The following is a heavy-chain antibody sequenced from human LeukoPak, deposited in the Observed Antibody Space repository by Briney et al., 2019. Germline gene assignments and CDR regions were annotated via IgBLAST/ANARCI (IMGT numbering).Heavy chain of an antibody. CDR1: GGSISSSNW. CDR3: ARITGYSSDWFFFDY. J-gene: IGHJ4*02. D-gene: IGHD6-19*01. CDR2: IYHSGST. V-gene: IGHV4-4*02. Sequence: PSETLSLTCAVSGGSISSSNWWSWVRQPPGKGLEWIGEIYHSGSTNYNPSLKSRVTISVDKSKNQFSLKLSSVTAADTAVYYCARITGYSSDWFFFDYWGQGTLVTVSS.